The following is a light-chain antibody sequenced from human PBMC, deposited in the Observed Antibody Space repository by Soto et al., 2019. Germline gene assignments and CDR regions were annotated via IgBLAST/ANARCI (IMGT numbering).Light chain of an antibody. CDR1: SSNIGAGYD. CDR2: GNS. CDR3: QYYDSSLSGWV. Sequence: QSVLTQPPSVSGAPGQRVTISCTWSSSNIGAGYDVHWYQQLPGTAPMFLIDGNSNQPSGVPDRFSGSKSGTSASLAITGLQAEDDADYYCQYYDSSLSGWVFGGGTKLTVL. J-gene: IGLJ3*02. V-gene: IGLV1-40*01.